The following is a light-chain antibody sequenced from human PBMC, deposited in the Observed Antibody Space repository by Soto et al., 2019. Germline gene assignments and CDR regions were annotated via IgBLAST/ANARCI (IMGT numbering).Light chain of an antibody. J-gene: IGKJ1*01. Sequence: DIQMTQSPSTLSASVGDRVTITCRASQSISSWLAWYQQKPGKAPTLLIYKASSLESGVPSRFSGSGSGTEFTLTISILQPDDFASYYCQQYNSYSTFGQGTKVEIK. V-gene: IGKV1-5*03. CDR3: QQYNSYST. CDR2: KAS. CDR1: QSISSW.